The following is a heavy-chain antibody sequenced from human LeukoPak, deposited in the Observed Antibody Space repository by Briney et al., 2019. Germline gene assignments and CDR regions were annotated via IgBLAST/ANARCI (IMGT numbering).Heavy chain of an antibody. D-gene: IGHD5-24*01. V-gene: IGHV4-59*01. J-gene: IGHJ4*02. CDR2: IYYSGST. Sequence: SETRSLTCTASGGSISTYYWSWIRQPPGKGLEWSGYIYYSGSTNYNPSLKSRVTISVDTSKNQFSLKLSSVTAADTAVYYCARSIGKAAAAYEMAYWGQGTLVTVSS. CDR3: ARSIGKAAAAYEMAY. CDR1: GGSISTYY.